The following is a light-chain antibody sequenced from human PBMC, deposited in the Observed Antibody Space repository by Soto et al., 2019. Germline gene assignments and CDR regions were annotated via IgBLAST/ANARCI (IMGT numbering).Light chain of an antibody. Sequence: EIVLTQSPVTLSLSPGERATLSCMASQSVSSSYLAWYQQKPGQAPRLLVYGASSRATGIPDRFSGRGSGTDFTLTISRLEPEDFAVYYCQQYESSPINFGPGTKVDIK. V-gene: IGKV3-20*01. CDR2: GAS. J-gene: IGKJ1*01. CDR3: QQYESSPIN. CDR1: QSVSSSY.